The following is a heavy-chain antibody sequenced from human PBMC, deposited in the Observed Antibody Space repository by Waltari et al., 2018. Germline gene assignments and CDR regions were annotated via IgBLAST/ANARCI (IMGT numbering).Heavy chain of an antibody. CDR3: ARHLYSIDYLELGN. V-gene: IGHV3-23*01. D-gene: IGHD3-22*01. CDR1: DCTFISYA. CDR2: ISDSGVIT. Sequence: EVHLLESGGGLVQPGGSLSLSCAASDCTFISYAMSWVRKAPGKGLEWVSGISDSGVITKYADSVKGRFTVSRDNSKNTLYLQLNSLRAEDTAVYYCARHLYSIDYLELGNWGQGTLVTVSS. J-gene: IGHJ4*02.